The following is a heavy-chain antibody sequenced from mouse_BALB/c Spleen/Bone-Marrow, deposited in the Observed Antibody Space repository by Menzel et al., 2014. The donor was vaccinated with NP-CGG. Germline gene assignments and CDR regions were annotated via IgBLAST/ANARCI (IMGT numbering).Heavy chain of an antibody. Sequence: VQLQQSGAELVMPGASVKMSCKASGYTFTDYWMHWEKQRPGQGLEWIGAIDTSDSYTSYNQKFKGKATLTVDESSSTAYMQLSSLTSEDSAVYYCARSAGYWYFDVWGAGTTVTVSS. CDR3: ARSAGYWYFDV. CDR1: GYTFTDYW. CDR2: IDTSDSYT. D-gene: IGHD1-2*01. J-gene: IGHJ1*01. V-gene: IGHV1-69*01.